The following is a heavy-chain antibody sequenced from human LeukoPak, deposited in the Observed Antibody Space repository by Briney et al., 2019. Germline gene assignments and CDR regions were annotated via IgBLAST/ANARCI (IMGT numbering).Heavy chain of an antibody. D-gene: IGHD1-26*01. V-gene: IGHV3-73*01. CDR3: TRPIVGATVFDI. CDR1: GFTFSGSA. Sequence: GGSLRLSCAASGFTFSGSAMHWVRQASGKGLEWVGRIRSEANSYATAYAASVKGRFTISRDDSKNTAYLQMNSLKTEDTAVYYCTRPIVGATVFDIWGQGTMVTVSS. CDR2: IRSEANSYAT. J-gene: IGHJ3*02.